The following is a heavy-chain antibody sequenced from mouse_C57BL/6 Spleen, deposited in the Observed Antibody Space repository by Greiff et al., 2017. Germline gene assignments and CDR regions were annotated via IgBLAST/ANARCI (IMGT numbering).Heavy chain of an antibody. D-gene: IGHD1-1*01. J-gene: IGHJ4*01. V-gene: IGHV1-61*01. CDR3: ARTSSYAMDY. Sequence: VQLQQPGAELVRPGSSVKLSCKASGYTFTSYWMDWVKQRPGQGLEWIGNIYPSDSETHYNQKFKDKATLTVDNSSSTSYMQLSSLTSADSAVYYCARTSSYAMDYWVQGTSVTVSS. CDR2: IYPSDSET. CDR1: GYTFTSYW.